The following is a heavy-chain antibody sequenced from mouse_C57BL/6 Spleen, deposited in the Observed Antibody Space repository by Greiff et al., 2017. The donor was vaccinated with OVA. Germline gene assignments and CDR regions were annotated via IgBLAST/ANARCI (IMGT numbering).Heavy chain of an antibody. CDR3: ARSYYGSSPWSFDV. D-gene: IGHD1-1*01. V-gene: IGHV1-54*01. CDR1: GYAFTNSL. J-gene: IGHJ1*03. Sequence: VQLQQSGAELVRPGTSVKVSCKASGYAFTNSLIEWVKQRPGQGLEWIGVINPGSGGTNYNEKFKGKATLTADKSSSTAYMQLSSLTSEDSAVYCCARSYYGSSPWSFDVWGTGTTVTVSS. CDR2: INPGSGGT.